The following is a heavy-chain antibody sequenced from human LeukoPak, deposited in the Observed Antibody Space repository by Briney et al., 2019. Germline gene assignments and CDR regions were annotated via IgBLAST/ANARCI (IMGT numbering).Heavy chain of an antibody. D-gene: IGHD3-3*01. V-gene: IGHV4-34*01. CDR1: GGSFSGYY. Sequence: SETLSLTCAVYGGSFSGYYWSWIRQPPGKGLEWIGEINHSGSTNYNPSLKSRVTISVDTSKNQFSLKLSSVTAADTAVYYCGLYDFWSGYWNYWGQGTLVTVSS. CDR3: GLYDFWSGYWNY. J-gene: IGHJ4*02. CDR2: INHSGST.